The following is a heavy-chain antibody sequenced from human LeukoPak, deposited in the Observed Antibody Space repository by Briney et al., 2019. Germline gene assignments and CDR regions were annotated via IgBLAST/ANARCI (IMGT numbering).Heavy chain of an antibody. D-gene: IGHD4-23*01. CDR2: ISSNGGST. Sequence: GGSLRLSCAASGFTFSSYGMHWVRQAPGKGLEYVSAISSNGGSTYYANSVKGRFTISRDNSKNTLYLQMGSLRAEDMAVYYCARDHNGGIPAEYFQHWGQGTLVTVSS. J-gene: IGHJ1*01. CDR3: ARDHNGGIPAEYFQH. V-gene: IGHV3-64*01. CDR1: GFTFSSYG.